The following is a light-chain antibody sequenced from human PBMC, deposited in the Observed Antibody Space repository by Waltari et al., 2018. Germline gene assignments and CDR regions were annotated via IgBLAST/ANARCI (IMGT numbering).Light chain of an antibody. Sequence: EIVMTQSPATLSVSPGERATLSCRASQSVSSNVAWYQQKPGQALRLLIYGASTRATGIPGRFGGSGSGTEFTLTISRLQSEDCAVYYCQQYSNWPYTFGQGTKLEIK. CDR2: GAS. V-gene: IGKV3-15*01. J-gene: IGKJ2*01. CDR1: QSVSSN. CDR3: QQYSNWPYT.